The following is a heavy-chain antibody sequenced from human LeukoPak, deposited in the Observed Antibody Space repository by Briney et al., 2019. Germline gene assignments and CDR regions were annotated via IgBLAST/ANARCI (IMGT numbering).Heavy chain of an antibody. CDR3: ARWVVVTARRFDY. V-gene: IGHV4-34*01. Sequence: NPSETLSLTCAVYGGSFSGYYWSWIRQPPGKGLEWIGEINHSGSTNYNPSLKSRVTISVDTSKNQFSLKLSSVTAADTAVYYCARWVVVTARRFDYWGQGTLVTVSS. D-gene: IGHD2-21*02. CDR1: GGSFSGYY. J-gene: IGHJ4*02. CDR2: INHSGST.